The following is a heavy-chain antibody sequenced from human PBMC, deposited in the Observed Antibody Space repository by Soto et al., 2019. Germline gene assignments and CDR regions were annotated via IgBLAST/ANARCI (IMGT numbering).Heavy chain of an antibody. D-gene: IGHD4-17*01. V-gene: IGHV4-34*01. CDR3: ARETYGDYVGYFDP. CDR2: INDNGSA. Sequence: SETLSLTCAVYGGSFSGYIWTWIRQSPGKRLEWIGQINDNGSANYNPSLKSRVTISVDRSKNQFSLKLSSVTAADTAVYYCARETYGDYVGYFDPWGQGTLVTVSS. J-gene: IGHJ5*02. CDR1: GGSFSGYI.